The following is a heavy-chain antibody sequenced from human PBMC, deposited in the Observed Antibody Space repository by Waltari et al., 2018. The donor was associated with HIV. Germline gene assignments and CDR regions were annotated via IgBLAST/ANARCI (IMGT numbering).Heavy chain of an antibody. V-gene: IGHV3-30-3*01. CDR2: ISYEGGNK. Sequence: QVHLVESGGGVVQPGGSLRLSCAASGFPFNSYAIHWVRQAPGKGREWVAVISYEGGNKYYADSVKGRFIISRDNAKNTLYLQLNSLRAEDKAVYYCAILSGSFDIWGQGTRVSVSS. CDR1: GFPFNSYA. CDR3: AILSGSFDI. D-gene: IGHD1-20*01. J-gene: IGHJ3*02.